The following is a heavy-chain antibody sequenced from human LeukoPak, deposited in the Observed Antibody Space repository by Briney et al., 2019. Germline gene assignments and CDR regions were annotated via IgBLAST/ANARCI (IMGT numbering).Heavy chain of an antibody. CDR3: AREGLRYSSLW. V-gene: IGHV1-46*01. CDR1: GYTFTSYY. Sequence: ASVKVSCKASGYTFTSYYMHWVRQAPGQGLEWMGITNPSGGSTSYAQKFQGRVTMTRDMSTSTVYMELSSLRSEDTAVYYCAREGLRYSSLWWGQGTLVTVSS. D-gene: IGHD6-19*01. J-gene: IGHJ4*02. CDR2: TNPSGGST.